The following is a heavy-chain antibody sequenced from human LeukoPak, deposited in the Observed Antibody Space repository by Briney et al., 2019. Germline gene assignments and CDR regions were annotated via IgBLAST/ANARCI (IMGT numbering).Heavy chain of an antibody. Sequence: PGGSLRLSCSASGFTFSSYAMHWVRQAPGKGLEYVSAISSNGGSTYYADSVKGRFTISRDNSKNTLYHQMSSLRAEDTAVYYCVKDLGISVTTAPGFDYWGQGTLVTVSS. CDR3: VKDLGISVTTAPGFDY. CDR2: ISSNGGST. J-gene: IGHJ4*02. CDR1: GFTFSSYA. D-gene: IGHD4-17*01. V-gene: IGHV3-64D*06.